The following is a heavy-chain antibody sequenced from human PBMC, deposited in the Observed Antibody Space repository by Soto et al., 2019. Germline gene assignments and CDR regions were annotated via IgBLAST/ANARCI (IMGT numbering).Heavy chain of an antibody. D-gene: IGHD2-2*01. CDR3: TRGPYCDTSSCFLPNYYFAMDV. CDR2: ISSGSSYI. CDR1: GFTFSWYR. J-gene: IGHJ6*02. Sequence: PGGSLRLSCAACGFTFSWYRMNWVRQAPGKGLEWVSCISSGSSYIYYADSLKGRFTISRDNSNNTLYLQANSLRAEDTAVYYCTRGPYCDTSSCFLPNYYFAMDVWGRGTTVTVSS. V-gene: IGHV3-21*04.